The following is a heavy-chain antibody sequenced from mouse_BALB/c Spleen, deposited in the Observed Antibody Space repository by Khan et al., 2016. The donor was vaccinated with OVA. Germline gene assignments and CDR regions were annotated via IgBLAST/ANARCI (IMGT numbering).Heavy chain of an antibody. CDR3: ARGNYYGYAMDY. CDR2: ISYSGST. V-gene: IGHV3-2*02. D-gene: IGHD1-1*01. Sequence: EVQLQESGPGLVKPSQSLSLTCTVTGYSITRDYAWNWIRQFPGNKLEWMGYISYSGSTSYNPSLKSRISITRDTSKNQFFLQLNSVTTEDTATYYFARGNYYGYAMDYWGQGTSVTVSS. CDR1: GYSITRDYA. J-gene: IGHJ4*01.